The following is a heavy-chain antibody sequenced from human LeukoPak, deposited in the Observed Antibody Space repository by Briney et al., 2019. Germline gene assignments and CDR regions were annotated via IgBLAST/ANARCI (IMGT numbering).Heavy chain of an antibody. D-gene: IGHD3/OR15-3a*01. J-gene: IGHJ4*02. CDR1: GFTFSLYW. CDR3: ARGWTGYYAIDN. Sequence: GGSLRLSCAASGFTFSLYWMHWVRQAPGKGLVWVSRINKDGRTINYADSVKGRFTISRDNAKNTLYLQMNSLRAEDTAVYYCARGWTGYYAIDNWGQGTLVTVSS. CDR2: INKDGRTI. V-gene: IGHV3-74*01.